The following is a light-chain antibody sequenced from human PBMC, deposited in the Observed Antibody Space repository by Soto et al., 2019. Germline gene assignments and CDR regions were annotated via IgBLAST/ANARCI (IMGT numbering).Light chain of an antibody. CDR2: RND. V-gene: IGLV1-47*01. CDR3: AKWDDSLRVYV. J-gene: IGLJ1*01. Sequence: QSVLPQPPSASGTPGQRVTISCSTSNSRSGSNYVYWYQQLPGTAPKLLIFRNDQRPSGVPDRFSGSKSGTSASLAISGLRSEYEANYYCAKWDDSLRVYVVGTGTKVTVL. CDR1: NSRSGSNY.